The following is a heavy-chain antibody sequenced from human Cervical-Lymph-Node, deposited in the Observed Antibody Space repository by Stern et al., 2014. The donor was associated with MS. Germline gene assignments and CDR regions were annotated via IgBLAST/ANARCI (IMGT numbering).Heavy chain of an antibody. CDR2: IYYSGSS. CDR3: AGGSAVGAPDF. J-gene: IGHJ4*02. CDR1: GASIRSYS. V-gene: IGHV4-59*01. Sequence: VQLQESGPGLGKPSETLSLTCTVSGASIRSYSWSWIRQTPGKGLEWIGYIYYSGSSNQNPSLKSRVTISVDTSKNQFSLRLRSVTAVDTAVYYCAGGSAVGAPDFWGQGTLVTVSS. D-gene: IGHD3-16*01.